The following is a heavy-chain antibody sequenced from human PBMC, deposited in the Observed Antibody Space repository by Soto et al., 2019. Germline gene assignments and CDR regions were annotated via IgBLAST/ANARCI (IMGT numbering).Heavy chain of an antibody. CDR3: AKDKNAVTYGYFYYGMDV. Sequence: GGSLRLSCAASGFTFSSYAMSWVRQAPGKGLEWVSAITGSGDSTYYADSVKGRFTLSRDNSRNTLFLQMSSLRAEDTAVYYCAKDKNAVTYGYFYYGMDVWGQGTTVTVSS. CDR1: GFTFSSYA. D-gene: IGHD4-17*01. V-gene: IGHV3-23*01. CDR2: ITGSGDST. J-gene: IGHJ6*02.